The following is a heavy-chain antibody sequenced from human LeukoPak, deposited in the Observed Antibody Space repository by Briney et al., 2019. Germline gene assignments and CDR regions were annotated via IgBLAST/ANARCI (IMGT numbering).Heavy chain of an antibody. CDR2: INHSGST. Sequence: PSETLSLTCAVYGGSFSGYYWSWIRQPPGKGLEWIGEINHSGSTNYNPSLKSRVTISVDTSKNQFSLKLSSVTAADTAVYYCARSFRSEVYGDYVYYGMDVWGKGTTVTVSS. CDR1: GGSFSGYY. V-gene: IGHV4-34*01. D-gene: IGHD4-17*01. J-gene: IGHJ6*04. CDR3: ARSFRSEVYGDYVYYGMDV.